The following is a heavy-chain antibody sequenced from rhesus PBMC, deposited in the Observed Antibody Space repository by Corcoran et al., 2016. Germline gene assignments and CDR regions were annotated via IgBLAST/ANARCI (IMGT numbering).Heavy chain of an antibody. CDR1: GGSISSNY. J-gene: IGHJ6*01. V-gene: IGHV4-160*01. CDR3: ARVARYSTLLDS. CDR2: IYGSSGNT. D-gene: IGHD4-23*01. Sequence: QVQLQESGPGLVKPSETLSLTCAVSGGSISSNYWSWIRQPPGKGLEWIGYIYGSSGNTYYNPSRKSRVTSSTDTSKNQCSLKLSSVTAADTAVYYCARVARYSTLLDSWGQGVVVTVSS.